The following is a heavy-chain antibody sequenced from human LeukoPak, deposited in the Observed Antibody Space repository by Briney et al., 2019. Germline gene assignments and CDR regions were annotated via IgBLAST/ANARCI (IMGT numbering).Heavy chain of an antibody. CDR3: ALKAPYCSSTSCERRWFDP. CDR1: GGTFSSYA. D-gene: IGHD2-2*01. J-gene: IGHJ5*02. Sequence: ASVKVSCKASGGTFSSYAISWVRQAPGQGLGWMGGIIPIFGTANYAQKFQGRVTITTDESTSTAYMELSSLRSEDTAVYYRALKAPYCSSTSCERRWFDPWGQGTLVTVSS. V-gene: IGHV1-69*05. CDR2: IIPIFGTA.